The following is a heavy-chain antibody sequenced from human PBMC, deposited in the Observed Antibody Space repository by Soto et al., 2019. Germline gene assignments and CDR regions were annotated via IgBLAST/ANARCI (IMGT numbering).Heavy chain of an antibody. CDR3: AKAPLRWFGELRDDAFDI. CDR1: GFTFSSYG. Sequence: GGSLRLSCAASGFTFSSYGMHWVRQAPGKGLEWVAVISYDGSNKYYADSVKGRFTISRDNSKNTLYLQMNSLRAEDTAVYYCAKAPLRWFGELRDDAFDIWGQGTMVTVSS. V-gene: IGHV3-30*18. CDR2: ISYDGSNK. J-gene: IGHJ3*02. D-gene: IGHD3-10*01.